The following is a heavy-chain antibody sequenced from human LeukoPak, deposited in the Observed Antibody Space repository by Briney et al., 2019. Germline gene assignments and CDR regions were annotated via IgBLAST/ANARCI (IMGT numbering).Heavy chain of an antibody. D-gene: IGHD6-19*01. CDR1: GYSFTRCY. Sequence: GASVKLSCKASGYSFTRCYLHWVRQAPGQGLEWMGIINPSDDTTTHAQKFQGRVTMTSDTSTSTVYTELSSLRSEDTAVYYCARDLRHHSGIAVSPFDYWGQGTLVTVSS. V-gene: IGHV1-46*01. CDR2: INPSDDTT. J-gene: IGHJ4*02. CDR3: ARDLRHHSGIAVSPFDY.